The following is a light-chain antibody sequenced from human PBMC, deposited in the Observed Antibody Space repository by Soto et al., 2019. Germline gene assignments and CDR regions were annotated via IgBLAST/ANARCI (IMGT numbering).Light chain of an antibody. Sequence: EIVLTQSPGTLSVSPGERATLSCRASQSVSSSYLAWYQQKPGQAPRLLIHGTSTRATGIPDRFSGSGSGTDLTLTISRLEPEDFAVYYSQQYGSSPMYTFGQGTKLEIK. J-gene: IGKJ2*01. CDR2: GTS. CDR3: QQYGSSPMYT. CDR1: QSVSSSY. V-gene: IGKV3-20*01.